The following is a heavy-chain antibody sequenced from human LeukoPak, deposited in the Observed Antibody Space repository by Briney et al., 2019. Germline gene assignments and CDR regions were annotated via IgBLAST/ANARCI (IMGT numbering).Heavy chain of an antibody. CDR1: GFTFSSYG. Sequence: GGSLRLSCAASGFTFSSYGMHWVRQAPGKGLEWVAVISYDGSNKYYADSVKGRFTISRDNSKNTLYLQMNSLRAEDTAVYYCARGPSPYVWGSYSFDYWGQGTLVTVSS. CDR2: ISYDGSNK. V-gene: IGHV3-30*03. J-gene: IGHJ4*02. CDR3: ARGPSPYVWGSYSFDY. D-gene: IGHD3-16*01.